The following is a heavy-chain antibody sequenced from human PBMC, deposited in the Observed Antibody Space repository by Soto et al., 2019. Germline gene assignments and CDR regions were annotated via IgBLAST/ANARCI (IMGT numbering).Heavy chain of an antibody. D-gene: IGHD1-26*01. V-gene: IGHV3-21*01. CDR2: ISCSTTYI. J-gene: IGHJ6*02. CDR3: ARVAGKGRLYGMDV. Sequence: PGGSLRLSCAASGFTFSSYSMNWVRQAPGKGLEWVSSISCSTTYIYYADSVKGRFTISRDNAKNSLYLQMNSLRAEDTAVYYCARVAGKGRLYGMDVWGQGTTVTVSS. CDR1: GFTFSSYS.